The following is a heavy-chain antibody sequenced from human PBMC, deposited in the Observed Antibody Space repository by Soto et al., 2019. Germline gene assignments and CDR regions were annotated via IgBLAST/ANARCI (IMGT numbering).Heavy chain of an antibody. CDR1: GYSFTSYH. Sequence: SVKLSCKASGYSFTSYHIDRVRQATGQGIEWMGWMNPHSGNTGYAQKFQGRVTMTRNTSISTAYMELSSLRSEDTAVYYCARGFRTHYGGYCWGQGAMVTVSS. V-gene: IGHV1-8*01. CDR3: ARGFRTHYGGYC. J-gene: IGHJ3*01. D-gene: IGHD4-17*01. CDR2: MNPHSGNT.